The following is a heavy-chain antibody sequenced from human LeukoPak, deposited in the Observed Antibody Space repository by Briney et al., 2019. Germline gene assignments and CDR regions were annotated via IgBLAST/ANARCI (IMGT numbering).Heavy chain of an antibody. V-gene: IGHV3-7*01. Sequence: GGSLRLSCTASGFTFHTYWMSWVRQAPGKGLEWVANIKEDGSEKYCVDSVKGRFTISRDNAKTSLYLQMNSLRAEDTAVYYCARDARPPYYYYYYIDVWGKGTTVTVSS. J-gene: IGHJ6*03. CDR2: IKEDGSEK. CDR1: GFTFHTYW. CDR3: ARDARPPYYYYYYIDV.